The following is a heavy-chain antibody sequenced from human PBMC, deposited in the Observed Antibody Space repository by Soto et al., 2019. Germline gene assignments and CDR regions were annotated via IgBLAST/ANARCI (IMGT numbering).Heavy chain of an antibody. CDR1: GASITTYY. V-gene: IGHV4-59*01. J-gene: IGHJ4*02. D-gene: IGHD3-3*01. CDR3: ARGSFWSGYYSS. Sequence: SETLSLTCTVSGASITTYYWSWIRQPPGKGLEWIGYIYYSGSTNYNPSLKSRVTISVDTSKNQFSLELSSVTAADTAVYYCARGSFWSGYYSSWGQGTLVTSPQ. CDR2: IYYSGST.